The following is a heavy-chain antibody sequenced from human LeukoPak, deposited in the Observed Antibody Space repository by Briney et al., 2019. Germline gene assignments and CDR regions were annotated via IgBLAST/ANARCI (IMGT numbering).Heavy chain of an antibody. CDR1: GFTFSDYY. V-gene: IGHV3-11*04. CDR3: AREPVEGVNDAFDV. J-gene: IGHJ3*01. CDR2: ISKNGKTI. D-gene: IGHD3-16*01. Sequence: PGGSLRLSCAASGFTFSDYYMSWIRQAPGKGLEWLSYISKNGKTIYYADSVKGRFTISRDNARKSVYLQMNSLRAEDTAVYYCAREPVEGVNDAFDVWDQGTMVTVSS.